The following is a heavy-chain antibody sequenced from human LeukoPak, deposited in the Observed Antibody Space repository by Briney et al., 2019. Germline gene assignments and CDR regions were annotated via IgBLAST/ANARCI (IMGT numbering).Heavy chain of an antibody. D-gene: IGHD2-2*01. V-gene: IGHV4-31*03. CDR2: IYYSGST. CDR1: GGSISSGGYY. Sequence: SQTLSLTCTVSGGSISSGGYYWSWIRQHPGKGLEWLGYIYYSGSTYYNPSLKSRVTISVDTSKNQFSLKLSSVTATDTAVYYCARGEYCSSTSCYAEAGWFDPWGQGTLVTVSS. J-gene: IGHJ5*02. CDR3: ARGEYCSSTSCYAEAGWFDP.